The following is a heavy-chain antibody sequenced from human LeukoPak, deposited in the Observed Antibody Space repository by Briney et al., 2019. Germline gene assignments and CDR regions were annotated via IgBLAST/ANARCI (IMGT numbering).Heavy chain of an antibody. CDR1: GYTFTGYY. V-gene: IGHV1-2*02. Sequence: ASVKVSCKASGYTFTGYYIHWVRQAPGQGLECVGWINPNSGGTNYAQKFQGRVTMTRDTSISTAYMELSRLSSDDTAVYYCARGGSGSYFSWLDPWGQGTLVTVSS. CDR3: ARGGSGSYFSWLDP. J-gene: IGHJ5*02. D-gene: IGHD3-10*01. CDR2: INPNSGGT.